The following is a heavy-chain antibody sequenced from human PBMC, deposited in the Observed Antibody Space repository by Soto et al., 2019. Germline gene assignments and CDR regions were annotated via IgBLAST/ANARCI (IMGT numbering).Heavy chain of an antibody. CDR1: GGYITTSNW. Sequence: QVQLQESGPGLVKPSGTLSLSCAVSGGYITTSNWWSWVRQSPGRGLEWIGEIYHSGSAYYNPSLKSRATITVDKYKNNCSLNLRSVTAADTAVYYCARRRDYGDYYSLDYWGQGTLVTVSS. D-gene: IGHD4-17*01. V-gene: IGHV4-4*02. J-gene: IGHJ4*02. CDR3: ARRRDYGDYYSLDY. CDR2: IYHSGSA.